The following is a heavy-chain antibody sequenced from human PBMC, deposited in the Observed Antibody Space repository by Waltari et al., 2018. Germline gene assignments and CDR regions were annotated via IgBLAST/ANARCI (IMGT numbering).Heavy chain of an antibody. CDR2: ISSRDNIR. CDR1: GFSFSDYY. Sequence: QVQLVVSGGGLVNPGGSLRLSCAASGFSFSDYYMTWFRPAPGKGLEWIAYISSRDNIRYHADSVMGRFTISRDNAKNSLYLQMKSLRAEDTAVYYCARAREQNYDFWSGYSFYFDHWGQGALVTVSS. J-gene: IGHJ4*02. CDR3: ARAREQNYDFWSGYSFYFDH. D-gene: IGHD3-3*01. V-gene: IGHV3-11*01.